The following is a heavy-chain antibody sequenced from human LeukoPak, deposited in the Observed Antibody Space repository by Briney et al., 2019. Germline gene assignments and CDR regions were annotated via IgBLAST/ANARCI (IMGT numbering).Heavy chain of an antibody. CDR2: IYYSGST. CDR3: AREPYYYDSSDWFDP. V-gene: IGHV4-59*12. CDR1: GGSISNYY. D-gene: IGHD3-22*01. Sequence: SETLSLTCTVSGGSISNYYWTWIRQPPGKGLEWIGYIYYSGSTNYNPSLKSRVTISVDTSKNQFSLKLSSVTAADTAVYYCAREPYYYDSSDWFDPWGQGTLVTVSS. J-gene: IGHJ5*02.